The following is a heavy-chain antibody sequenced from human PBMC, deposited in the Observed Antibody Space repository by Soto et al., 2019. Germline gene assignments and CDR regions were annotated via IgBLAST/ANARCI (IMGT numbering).Heavy chain of an antibody. V-gene: IGHV1-8*01. CDR2: MNPNSGNT. D-gene: IGHD1-20*01. Sequence: ASVKVSCKASGYTFTSYDINWVRQATGQGLEWMGWMNPNSGNTGYAQKFQGRVTMTRNTSISTAYMELSSLRSEDTAVCYCARGFNWNPYYYYYYYMDVWGKGTTVTVSS. CDR1: GYTFTSYD. J-gene: IGHJ6*03. CDR3: ARGFNWNPYYYYYYYMDV.